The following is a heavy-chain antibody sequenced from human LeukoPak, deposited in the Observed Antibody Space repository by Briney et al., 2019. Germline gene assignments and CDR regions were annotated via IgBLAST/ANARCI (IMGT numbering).Heavy chain of an antibody. V-gene: IGHV3-20*04. D-gene: IGHD6-13*01. CDR2: INWSGDST. Sequence: TGGSLRLSCAASGLTFDDYGMTWVRQVPGKGLEWVSAINWSGDSTTYADSVKGRFTISRDNAKNSLYLQMNRLRVEDTALYYCARRTYGAAAGRGDPFYFDYWGQGTLVTVSS. CDR1: GLTFDDYG. J-gene: IGHJ4*02. CDR3: ARRTYGAAAGRGDPFYFDY.